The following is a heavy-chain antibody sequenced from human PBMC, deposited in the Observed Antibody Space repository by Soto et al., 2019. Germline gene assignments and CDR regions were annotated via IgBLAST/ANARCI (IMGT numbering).Heavy chain of an antibody. CDR2: INPNSGGT. CDR3: ARDKKIAVAGKSYYYGMDV. D-gene: IGHD6-19*01. J-gene: IGHJ6*02. V-gene: IGHV1-2*02. CDR1: GYAFTGYY. Sequence: ASVELSCKASGYAFTGYYRRWVRQAPGQGLEWMGWINPNSGGTNYAQKFQGRVTMTRDTSISTAYMELSRLRSDDTAVYYCARDKKIAVAGKSYYYGMDVWGQGTTVTGLL.